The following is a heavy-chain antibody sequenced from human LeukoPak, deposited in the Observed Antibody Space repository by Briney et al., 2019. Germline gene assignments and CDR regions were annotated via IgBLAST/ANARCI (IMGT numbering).Heavy chain of an antibody. D-gene: IGHD2-15*01. J-gene: IGHJ4*02. Sequence: SETLSLTCDVSGGSVTSTNWWTWVRQPPGKGLEWIGSISYSGSTYYNPSLKSRVTISVGTSKNQFSLKLNSVTAADTAVYYCARAVNIVVEYYFDYWGQGTLVTVSS. CDR2: ISYSGST. V-gene: IGHV4-39*01. CDR1: GGSVTSTNW. CDR3: ARAVNIVVEYYFDY.